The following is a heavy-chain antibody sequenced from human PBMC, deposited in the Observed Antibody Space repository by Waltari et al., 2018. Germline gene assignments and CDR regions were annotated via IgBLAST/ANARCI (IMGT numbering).Heavy chain of an antibody. V-gene: IGHV4-4*07. J-gene: IGHJ5*02. CDR2: IYTSGST. CDR3: ARDTRYCSSTSCYNWFDP. CDR1: GGSISSYY. D-gene: IGHD2-2*01. Sequence: QVQLQESGPGLVQPSETLSLTCTCPGGSISSYYWRWLRQPAGKGLEWVGRIYTSGSTNYNPSLKSRVTMSVDTSKNQFSLKLSSVTAAATAVYYCARDTRYCSSTSCYNWFDPWGQGTLVTVSS.